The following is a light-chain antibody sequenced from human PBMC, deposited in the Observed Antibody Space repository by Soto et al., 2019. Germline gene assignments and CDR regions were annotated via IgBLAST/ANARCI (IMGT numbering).Light chain of an antibody. Sequence: IQMTQSPSTLSASVGDRVTITCRASQSISPWLAWYQQKPGKAPKVLIYKTSTLQSGVPSRFSGSGSGTEFTLTISGLQPDDFAIYYCQQYKTYARTFGQGTKVEI. CDR1: QSISPW. V-gene: IGKV1-5*03. CDR3: QQYKTYART. CDR2: KTS. J-gene: IGKJ1*01.